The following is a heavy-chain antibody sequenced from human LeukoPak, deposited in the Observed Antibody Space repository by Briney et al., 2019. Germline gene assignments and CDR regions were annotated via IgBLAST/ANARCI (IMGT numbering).Heavy chain of an antibody. CDR3: ATLRYGLGSYYADY. CDR2: ISYDGSNK. D-gene: IGHD3-10*01. J-gene: IGHJ4*02. V-gene: IGHV3-30*03. CDR1: GFTFRNYG. Sequence: GRSLRLSCAASGFTFRNYGMHWVRQAPGKGLEWVSIISYDGSNKYYADSVKGRFTISRDNSKSTLYLQMNSLRTEDTAVYFCATLRYGLGSYYADYWGQGTLVTVSS.